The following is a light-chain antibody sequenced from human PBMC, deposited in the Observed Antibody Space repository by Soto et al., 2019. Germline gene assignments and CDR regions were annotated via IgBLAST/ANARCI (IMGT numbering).Light chain of an antibody. Sequence: EIVMTQSPATLSVSPGERATLSCRASQSVSSNLAWYQQKPGQAPRLLIYGASTMATGIPARFSGSGSGTEFTLTISSLRSEDFAVYSCQQYNNWLPLVHTFGQGTKLEIK. J-gene: IGKJ2*01. V-gene: IGKV3-15*01. CDR3: QQYNNWLPLVHT. CDR2: GAS. CDR1: QSVSSN.